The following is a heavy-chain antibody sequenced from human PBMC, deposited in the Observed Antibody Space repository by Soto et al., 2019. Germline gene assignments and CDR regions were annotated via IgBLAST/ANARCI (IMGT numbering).Heavy chain of an antibody. CDR2: IYPGDYET. Sequence: HGESLKISCKGSGYSFTSYWIGWVRQLPGKGLEWMGIIYPGDYETRYSPSFHGKVTISADRSIGTAYLQWSSLEASDSAFYFCARSPRSSPYFDYWGQGALVTVSS. V-gene: IGHV5-51*01. J-gene: IGHJ4*02. CDR1: GYSFTSYW. CDR3: ARSPRSSPYFDY. D-gene: IGHD6-13*01.